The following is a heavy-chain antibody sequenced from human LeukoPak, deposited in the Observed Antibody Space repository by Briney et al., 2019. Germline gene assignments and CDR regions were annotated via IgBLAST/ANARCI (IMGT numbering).Heavy chain of an antibody. CDR1: GYTFTSYG. D-gene: IGHD5-12*01. Sequence: ASVKVSCKASGYTFTSYGISWVRQAPGQGLEWMGWINPNSGGTNYAQKFQGRVTMTRDTSISTAYMELSRLRSDDTAVYYCARVRSQSIVAIDYYYYYMDVWGKGTTVTVSS. CDR2: INPNSGGT. J-gene: IGHJ6*03. CDR3: ARVRSQSIVAIDYYYYYMDV. V-gene: IGHV1-2*02.